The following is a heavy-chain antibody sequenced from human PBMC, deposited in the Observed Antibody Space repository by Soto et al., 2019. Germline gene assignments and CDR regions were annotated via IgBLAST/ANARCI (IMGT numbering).Heavy chain of an antibody. D-gene: IGHD2-2*01. CDR3: PGPGKYYQCLET. V-gene: IGHV4-59*08. J-gene: IGHJ4*03. CDR1: GGPMSPYY. CDR2: IYYAGTT. Sequence: SETLSLTCTASGGPMSPYYFSLIRQPPGKGLEWVGYIYYAGTTRYTPSLKSRVTISLETSKSQFSLRLSSVTAADTAVYYCPGPGKYYQCLETWSHGTLVSVSS.